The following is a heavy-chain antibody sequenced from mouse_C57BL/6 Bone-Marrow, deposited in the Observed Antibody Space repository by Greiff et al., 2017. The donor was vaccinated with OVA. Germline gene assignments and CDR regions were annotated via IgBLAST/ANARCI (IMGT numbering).Heavy chain of an antibody. V-gene: IGHV1-4*01. Sequence: VQLQQSGADLARPGASVKMSCKASGYTFTSYTMHWVKQRPGQGLEWIGYINPSSGYTKYNQNFKDKATLTADKSSSTAYMQLSSLTSEDSAVYYCARESISWFAYWGQGTLVTVSA. J-gene: IGHJ3*01. CDR1: GYTFTSYT. D-gene: IGHD1-3*01. CDR2: INPSSGYT. CDR3: ARESISWFAY.